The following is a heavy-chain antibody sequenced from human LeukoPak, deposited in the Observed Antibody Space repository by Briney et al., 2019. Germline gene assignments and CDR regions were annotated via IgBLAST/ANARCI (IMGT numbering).Heavy chain of an antibody. D-gene: IGHD5-12*01. CDR2: IRYDGSNK. CDR3: AQALRLSGYSGYDSSVDFDY. J-gene: IGHJ4*02. CDR1: GFTFSSYG. V-gene: IGHV3-30*02. Sequence: GGSLRLSCAVSGFTFSSYGMHWVRQAPGKGLEWVAFIRYDGSNKYYADSVKGRFTISRDNSKNTLYLQMNSLRAEDTAVYYCAQALRLSGYSGYDSSVDFDYWGQGTLVTVSS.